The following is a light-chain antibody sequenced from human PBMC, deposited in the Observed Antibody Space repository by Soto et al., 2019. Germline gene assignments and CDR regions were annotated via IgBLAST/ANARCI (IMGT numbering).Light chain of an antibody. CDR2: AVS. V-gene: IGKV1-12*01. CDR1: QDVSSR. Sequence: DIPMTQSPSSVSASVGDRVTITCRASQDVSSRLAWYQQKPGKAPKLLIYAVSSLQTGVPSRFSGSGSGTDFTLSINNLQAEDFATYYCQQCNSFPRTFGQGTKVEIK. J-gene: IGKJ1*01. CDR3: QQCNSFPRT.